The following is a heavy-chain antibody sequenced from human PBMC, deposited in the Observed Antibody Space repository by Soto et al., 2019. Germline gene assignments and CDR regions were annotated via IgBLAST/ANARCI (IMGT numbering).Heavy chain of an antibody. D-gene: IGHD6-19*01. V-gene: IGHV3-33*06. CDR1: GFTFSSYG. Sequence: GGSLRLSCAASGFTFSSYGMHWVRQAPGKGLERVAVIWYDGSNKYYADSVKGRFTISRDNSKNTLYLQMNSLRAEDTAVYYCAKDRNTVSAVAGTRDDYWGQGTLVTVS. J-gene: IGHJ4*02. CDR2: IWYDGSNK. CDR3: AKDRNTVSAVAGTRDDY.